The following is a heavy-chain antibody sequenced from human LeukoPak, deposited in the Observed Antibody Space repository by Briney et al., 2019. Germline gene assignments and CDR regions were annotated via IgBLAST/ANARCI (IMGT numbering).Heavy chain of an antibody. CDR3: VRDGGVSGYDLLDY. CDR2: INQDGSEE. Sequence: GGSLRLSCAASGFTFSNYWMTWVRQAPGKGLEWVAHINQDGSEEHYMDSVKARFTISGDNAKNSLSLQMNSLRAEDTAVYYCVRDGGVSGYDLLDYRGQGTLVTVSS. CDR1: GFTFSNYW. D-gene: IGHD5-12*01. J-gene: IGHJ4*02. V-gene: IGHV3-7*01.